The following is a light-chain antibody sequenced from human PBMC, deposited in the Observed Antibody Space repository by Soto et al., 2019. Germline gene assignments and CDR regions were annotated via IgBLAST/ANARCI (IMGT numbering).Light chain of an antibody. V-gene: IGKV3-15*01. CDR2: DAS. Sequence: EIVLTQSPGTLSLSPGERATLSCRASQSVSSSYLAWYQQKPGQAPRLLIYDASTRATGFPARFSGSGSGTEFTLTISSLQSEDFAVYYCQQYTNWPLTFGGGTKVDIK. J-gene: IGKJ4*01. CDR3: QQYTNWPLT. CDR1: QSVSSSY.